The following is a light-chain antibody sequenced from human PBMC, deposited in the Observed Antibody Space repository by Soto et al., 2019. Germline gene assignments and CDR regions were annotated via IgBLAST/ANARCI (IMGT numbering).Light chain of an antibody. CDR1: QSINIW. V-gene: IGKV1-5*01. CDR3: QQYKTYSYT. CDR2: DAS. Sequence: DIQMTQSPSTLAASVGDRVTITCRASQSINIWLAWYQQRPGKAPKLLIYDASSLEIGVPSRFSGSGSGTEFTLTISRLQPSDFATYYCQQYKTYSYTFCQGTKLEIK. J-gene: IGKJ2*01.